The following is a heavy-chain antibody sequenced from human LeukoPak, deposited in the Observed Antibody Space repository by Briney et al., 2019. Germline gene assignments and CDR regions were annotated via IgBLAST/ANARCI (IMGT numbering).Heavy chain of an antibody. J-gene: IGHJ4*02. CDR3: ARGPNYDILTGYYFDY. D-gene: IGHD3-9*01. CDR1: GGSFSGYY. Sequence: SETLSLTCAVYGGSFSGYYWSWIRQPPGKGLEWIGEINHSGSTNYNPSLKSRVTISVDTSKNQFSLKLSSVTAADTAVYYCARGPNYDILTGYYFDYWGQGTLVTVSS. CDR2: INHSGST. V-gene: IGHV4-34*01.